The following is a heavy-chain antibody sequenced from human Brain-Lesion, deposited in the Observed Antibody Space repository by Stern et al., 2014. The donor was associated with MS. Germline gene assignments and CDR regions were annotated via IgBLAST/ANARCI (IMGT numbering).Heavy chain of an antibody. Sequence: EDQLVESGAEVKKPGESLKISCRVSGYDFTSKWIGWGRQKPGKGLEYIGVIYPADSDTRDSPSFQGQVIISADKSISTAYLQWSSLKASDTAIYYCARRPLRTTGWYSFDMWGQGTMLTVSS. J-gene: IGHJ3*02. CDR2: IYPADSDT. CDR3: ARRPLRTTGWYSFDM. D-gene: IGHD6-19*01. CDR1: GYDFTSKW. V-gene: IGHV5-51*03.